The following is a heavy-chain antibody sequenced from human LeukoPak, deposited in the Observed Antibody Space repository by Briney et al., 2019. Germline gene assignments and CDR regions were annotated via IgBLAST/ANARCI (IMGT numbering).Heavy chain of an antibody. D-gene: IGHD2-21*02. Sequence: ASVKVSCKASGYTFTSYDINWVRQATGQGLEWMGWISAYNGNTNYAQKLQGRVTMTTDTSTSTAYMELRSLRSDDTAVYYCARDEHIVVVTAIFDAFDIWGQGTMVTVSS. CDR1: GYTFTSYD. V-gene: IGHV1-18*01. CDR2: ISAYNGNT. J-gene: IGHJ3*02. CDR3: ARDEHIVVVTAIFDAFDI.